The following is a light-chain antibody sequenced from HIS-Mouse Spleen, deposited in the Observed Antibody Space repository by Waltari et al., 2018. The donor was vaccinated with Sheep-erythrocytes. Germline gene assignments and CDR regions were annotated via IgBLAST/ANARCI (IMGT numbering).Light chain of an antibody. Sequence: QSALTQPRSVSGSPGQSVPISCTGTRSDVGGYTYVSWYQQYPGKDPKLMIYDVSKRPSGVPDRFSGSKSGNTASLTISGLQAEDEADYYCCSYAGSYNHVFATGTKVTVL. CDR3: CSYAGSYNHV. J-gene: IGLJ1*01. CDR2: DVS. V-gene: IGLV2-11*01. CDR1: RSDVGGYTY.